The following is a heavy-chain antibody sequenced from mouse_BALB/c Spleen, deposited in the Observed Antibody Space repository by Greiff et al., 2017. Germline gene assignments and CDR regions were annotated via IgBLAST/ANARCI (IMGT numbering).Heavy chain of an antibody. CDR3: ARNYGNSYYYAIDY. V-gene: IGHV1-4*01. CDR2: INPSSGYT. Sequence: QVQLQQSGAELARPGASVKMSCKASGYTFTSYTMHWVKQRPGQGLEWIGYINPSSGYTNYNQKFKDKATLTADKSSSTAYMQLSSLTSEDSAVYYCARNYGNSYYYAIDYWGQGTSVTVSS. CDR1: GYTFTSYT. D-gene: IGHD2-1*01. J-gene: IGHJ4*01.